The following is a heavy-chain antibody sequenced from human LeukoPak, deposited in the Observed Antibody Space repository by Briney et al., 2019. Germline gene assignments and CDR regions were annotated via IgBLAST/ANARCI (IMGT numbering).Heavy chain of an antibody. D-gene: IGHD4-17*01. Sequence: GGSLRLSCTVSGFTVSSNSMSWVRQAPGKGLEWVSFIYSDNTHYSDSVKGRFSISRDNSRNTLYLQMNSLTAEDTAVYYCAKIGVTTLLWYFDLWGPGTLVTVSS. V-gene: IGHV3-53*01. CDR1: GFTVSSNS. CDR3: AKIGVTTLLWYFDL. CDR2: IYSDNT. J-gene: IGHJ2*01.